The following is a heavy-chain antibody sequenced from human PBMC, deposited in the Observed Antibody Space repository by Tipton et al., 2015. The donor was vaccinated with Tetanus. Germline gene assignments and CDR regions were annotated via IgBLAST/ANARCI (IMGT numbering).Heavy chain of an antibody. CDR3: ATQPPLIAAAGTRYFDL. CDR2: ISWNSGSI. D-gene: IGHD6-13*01. Sequence: SLRLSCAASGFTFDDYAMHWVRQAPGKGLEWVSGISWNSGSIGYADSVKGRFTISRDNAKNSLYLQMNSLRAEDTAVYYCATQPPLIAAAGTRYFDLWGRGTLVTVSS. CDR1: GFTFDDYA. J-gene: IGHJ2*01. V-gene: IGHV3-9*01.